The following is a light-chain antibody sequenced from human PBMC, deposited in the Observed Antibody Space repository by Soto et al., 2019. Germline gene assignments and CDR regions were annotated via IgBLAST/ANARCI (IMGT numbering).Light chain of an antibody. Sequence: QSALTQPASVSGSPGQSIAISCTGTSSDVGDYNYVSWYQQHPGKAPKLMIYDVSERPSGVSNRFSGSKSGNTASLTISGLQAEDEADYYCSSYTGSNTLDLFGTGTKLTVL. CDR3: SSYTGSNTLDL. J-gene: IGLJ1*01. CDR1: SSDVGDYNY. V-gene: IGLV2-14*03. CDR2: DVS.